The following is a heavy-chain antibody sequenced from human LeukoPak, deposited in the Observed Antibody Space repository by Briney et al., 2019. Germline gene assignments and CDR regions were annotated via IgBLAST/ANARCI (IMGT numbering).Heavy chain of an antibody. V-gene: IGHV5-51*01. CDR3: ARLLGSSWPYNWSDP. Sequence: GESLKISCKGSGYSFTSYWIGWVRQMPGKGLEWMGIIYPGDSDTRYSPSFQGQVTISADKSISTAYLQWSSLKASDTAMYYCARLLGSSWPYNWSDPWGQGTLVTVSS. D-gene: IGHD6-13*01. J-gene: IGHJ5*02. CDR1: GYSFTSYW. CDR2: IYPGDSDT.